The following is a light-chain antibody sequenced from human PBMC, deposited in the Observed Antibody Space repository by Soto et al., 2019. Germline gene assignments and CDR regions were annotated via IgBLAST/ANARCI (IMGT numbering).Light chain of an antibody. J-gene: IGKJ1*01. CDR2: DTS. V-gene: IGKV3-20*01. CDR1: QSVISSH. Sequence: EVELTQSPGTLSASPGERVTLSCRASQSVISSHLAWYQQKRGQAPRLLIYDTSTRATGIPDRFSGSGSGTDFTLTISRLEPEDFAVYHCQQYGASPWTFGQGTKVDIK. CDR3: QQYGASPWT.